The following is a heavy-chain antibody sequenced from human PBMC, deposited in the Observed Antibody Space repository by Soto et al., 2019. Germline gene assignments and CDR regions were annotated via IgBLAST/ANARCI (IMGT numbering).Heavy chain of an antibody. V-gene: IGHV3-23*01. J-gene: IGHJ4*02. CDR2: IRGSGGST. CDR3: AKQGPLHCSGASCPYYFDS. D-gene: IGHD2-15*01. CDR1: ESTLGSYA. Sequence: GGPLRLSCAASESTLGSYAMCWVLQAPGKGLVVFLAIRGSGGSTYYADSVKGRFTISSDNSKNTLYLQMNSLRSEDTAVYYCAKQGPLHCSGASCPYYFDSWGGGTLVPVSS.